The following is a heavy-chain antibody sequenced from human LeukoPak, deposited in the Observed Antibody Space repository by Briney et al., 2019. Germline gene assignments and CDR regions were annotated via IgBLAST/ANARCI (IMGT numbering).Heavy chain of an antibody. CDR3: AKIRVIFNRNYAYYFDY. D-gene: IGHD1-7*01. CDR2: ISYDGSDK. V-gene: IGHV3-30*18. CDR1: GFTFSSYG. Sequence: GRSLRLSCAASGFTFSSYGMHWVRQAPGKGLEWVAVISYDGSDKYYADSVEGRFTISRDNSKNTLYLKMNSLRGEDTAVYYCAKIRVIFNRNYAYYFDYWGQGSLVTVSS. J-gene: IGHJ4*02.